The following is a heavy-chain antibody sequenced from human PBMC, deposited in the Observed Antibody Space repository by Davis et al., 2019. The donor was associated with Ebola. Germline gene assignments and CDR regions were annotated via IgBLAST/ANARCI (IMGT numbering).Heavy chain of an antibody. CDR1: GFTFSDYY. CDR3: ARGRWLHLGPIFDY. CDR2: IYSGGST. D-gene: IGHD5-24*01. J-gene: IGHJ4*02. V-gene: IGHV3-53*04. Sequence: PGGSLRLSCAASGFTFSDYYMSWVRQAPGKGLEWVSVIYSGGSTYYADSVKGRFTISRHNSKNTLYLQMNSLRAEDTAVYYCARGRWLHLGPIFDYWGQGTLVTVSS.